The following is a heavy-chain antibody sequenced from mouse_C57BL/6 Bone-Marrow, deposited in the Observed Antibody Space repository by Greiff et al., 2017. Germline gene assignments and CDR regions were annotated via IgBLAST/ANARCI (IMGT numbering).Heavy chain of an antibody. Sequence: EVQLQQSGPELVKPGASVKISCKASGYTFTDYYMNWVKQSHGKSLEWIGDINPNNGGTSYNQKFKGKATLTVDKSSSTAYMELRSLTSEDSAVYYCARDGYPLEGMDYWGQGTSVTVSS. CDR3: ARDGYPLEGMDY. D-gene: IGHD2-3*01. V-gene: IGHV1-26*01. CDR1: GYTFTDYY. J-gene: IGHJ4*01. CDR2: INPNNGGT.